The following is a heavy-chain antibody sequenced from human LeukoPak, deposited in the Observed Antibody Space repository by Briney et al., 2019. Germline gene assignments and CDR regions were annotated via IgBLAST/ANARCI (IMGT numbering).Heavy chain of an antibody. CDR2: ISGSGDNT. CDR3: AKMKGHPLPKYYMDV. V-gene: IGHV3-23*01. Sequence: GGSLRLSCAASGFTFSSYAMGWVRQAPGKGLEWVSAISGSGDNTLYADSVKGRFTISRDNSKNTLYLEMNSLRAEDTAIYYCAKMKGHPLPKYYMDVWGQGTTVTVSS. CDR1: GFTFSSYA. J-gene: IGHJ6*01. D-gene: IGHD2/OR15-2a*01.